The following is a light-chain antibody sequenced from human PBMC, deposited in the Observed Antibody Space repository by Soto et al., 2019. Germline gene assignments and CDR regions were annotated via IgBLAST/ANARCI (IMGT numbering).Light chain of an antibody. CDR1: QSVSSSY. Sequence: EIVLTQSPGTLSLSPGERATLSGRASQSVSSSYLAWYQQQAGQAPRLLIYGASSRATVIPDRFSGSGSGTDFTLTISRLEPEDFAVYYCQQYGSSGTFGQGTKEDIK. V-gene: IGKV3-20*01. J-gene: IGKJ1*01. CDR2: GAS. CDR3: QQYGSSGT.